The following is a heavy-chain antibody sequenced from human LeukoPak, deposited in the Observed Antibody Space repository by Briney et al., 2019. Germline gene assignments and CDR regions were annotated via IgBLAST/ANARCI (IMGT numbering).Heavy chain of an antibody. Sequence: SGTLSLTCTVSDGSISSYYWGWIRQPPGKGLEWIGSIYYSGSTYYNPSLKSRVTISVDTSKNQFSLKLSSVTAADTAVYYCARHERGYYDSSGYYGFSDYWGQGTLVTVSS. CDR2: IYYSGST. CDR3: ARHERGYYDSSGYYGFSDY. J-gene: IGHJ4*02. V-gene: IGHV4-39*01. CDR1: DGSISSYY. D-gene: IGHD3-22*01.